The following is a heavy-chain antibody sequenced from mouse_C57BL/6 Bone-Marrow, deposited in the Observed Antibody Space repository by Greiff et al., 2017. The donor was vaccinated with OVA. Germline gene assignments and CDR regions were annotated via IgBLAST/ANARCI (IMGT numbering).Heavy chain of an antibody. CDR2: INPNYGTT. V-gene: IGHV1-39*01. D-gene: IGHD1-1*01. CDR1: GYSFTDYN. Sequence: VHVKQSGPELVKPGASVKISCKASGYSFTDYNMNWVKQSNGKSLEWIGVINPNYGTTSYNQKFKGKATLTVDQSSSTAYMQLNSLTSEDSAVYYCARYYGSSYVAWFAYWGQGTLVTVSA. CDR3: ARYYGSSYVAWFAY. J-gene: IGHJ3*01.